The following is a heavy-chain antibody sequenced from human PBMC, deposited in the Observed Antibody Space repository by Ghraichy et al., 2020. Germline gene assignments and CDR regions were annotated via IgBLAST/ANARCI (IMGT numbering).Heavy chain of an antibody. Sequence: SETLSLTCAVYGGSFSGYYWSWIRQPPGKGLEWIGEINHSGSTNYNPSLKSRVTISVDTSKNQFSLKLSSVTAADTAVYYCARLGFIAAPALYYYGMDVWGQGTTVTVSS. CDR3: ARLGFIAAPALYYYGMDV. V-gene: IGHV4-34*01. CDR1: GGSFSGYY. D-gene: IGHD6-6*01. CDR2: INHSGST. J-gene: IGHJ6*02.